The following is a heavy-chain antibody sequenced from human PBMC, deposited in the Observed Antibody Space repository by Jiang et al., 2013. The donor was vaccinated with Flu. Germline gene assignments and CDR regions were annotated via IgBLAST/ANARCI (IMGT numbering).Heavy chain of an antibody. D-gene: IGHD1-1*01. CDR3: TREGLGTGSDY. Sequence: TLSLTCAISGDSVSSNSVAWNWIRQSPSRGLEWLGRTYFRSNWYYDYALSVKSRIVIIPDSSKNQFSLQLDSVTPEDTAVYYCTREGLGTGSDYWGQGTLVTVSS. CDR1: GDSVSSNSVA. CDR2: TYFRSNWYY. J-gene: IGHJ4*02. V-gene: IGHV6-1*01.